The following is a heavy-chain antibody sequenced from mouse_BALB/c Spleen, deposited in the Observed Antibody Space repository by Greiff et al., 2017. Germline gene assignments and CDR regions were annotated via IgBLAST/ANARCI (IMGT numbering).Heavy chain of an antibody. CDR1: GYTFTSYW. J-gene: IGHJ4*01. Sequence: QVQLKESGAELARPGASVKLSCKASGYTFTSYWMQWVKQRPGQGLEWIGAIYPGDGDTRYTQKFKGKATLTADKSSSTAYMQLSSLASEDSAVYYCARGATMITTGYAMDYWGQGTSVTVSS. CDR3: ARGATMITTGYAMDY. D-gene: IGHD2-4*01. CDR2: IYPGDGDT. V-gene: IGHV1-87*01.